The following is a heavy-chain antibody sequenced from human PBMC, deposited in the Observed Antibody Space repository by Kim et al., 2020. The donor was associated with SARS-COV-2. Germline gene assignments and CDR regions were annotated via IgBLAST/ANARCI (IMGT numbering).Heavy chain of an antibody. Sequence: ASVKVSCKASGYTFTSYDINWVRQATGQGLEWMGWMNPNSGNTGYAQKFQGRVTMTRNTSISTAYMELSSLSSEDTAVYYCARGVVRNFYIVVVPAAIDYSFDCWGQGTLVTVSS. V-gene: IGHV1-8*02. CDR3: ARGVVRNFYIVVVPAAIDYSFDC. CDR1: GYTFTSYD. D-gene: IGHD2-2*01. J-gene: IGHJ4*02. CDR2: MNPNSGNT.